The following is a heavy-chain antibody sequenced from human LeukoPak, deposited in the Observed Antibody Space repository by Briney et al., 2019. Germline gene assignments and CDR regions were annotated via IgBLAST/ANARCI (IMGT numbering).Heavy chain of an antibody. CDR2: ISYDGSNK. CDR3: ASTMGATSYYYYYMDV. V-gene: IGHV3-30*04. Sequence: GGSLRLSCAASGFTFSSYAMHWVRQAPGKGLEWVAVISYDGSNKYYADSVKGRFTISRDNSKNTLYLQMNSLRAEDTAVYYCASTMGATSYYYYYMDVWGEGTTVTVSS. D-gene: IGHD1-26*01. J-gene: IGHJ6*03. CDR1: GFTFSSYA.